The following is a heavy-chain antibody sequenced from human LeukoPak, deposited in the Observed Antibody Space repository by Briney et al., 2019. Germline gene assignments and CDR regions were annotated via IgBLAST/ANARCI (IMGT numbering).Heavy chain of an antibody. Sequence: GGSLRLSCAASGFTFSSYWMHWVRQAPGKGLEWVAVIWYDGSNKYYADSVKGRFTISRDNSKNTLYLQMNSLRAEDTAVYYCARDVGSSSSYYFDYWGQGTLVTVSS. CDR1: GFTFSSYW. CDR3: ARDVGSSSSYYFDY. V-gene: IGHV3-33*08. CDR2: IWYDGSNK. D-gene: IGHD6-6*01. J-gene: IGHJ4*02.